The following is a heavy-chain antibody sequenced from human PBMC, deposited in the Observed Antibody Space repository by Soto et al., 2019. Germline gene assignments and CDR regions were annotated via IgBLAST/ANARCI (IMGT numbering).Heavy chain of an antibody. Sequence: QGQLQQSGPGLVKPSQTLSLTCAISGDSVSSDITSWNWIRQSPSRGLEWLGRTYYRSKWFHDYAASVKSRITINPATSKNQFSLELNSMTPEDTAVYYCARGNALDVWGPGTVVTVSS. CDR2: TYYRSKWFH. J-gene: IGHJ3*01. D-gene: IGHD3-10*01. CDR1: GDSVSSDITS. V-gene: IGHV6-1*01. CDR3: ARGNALDV.